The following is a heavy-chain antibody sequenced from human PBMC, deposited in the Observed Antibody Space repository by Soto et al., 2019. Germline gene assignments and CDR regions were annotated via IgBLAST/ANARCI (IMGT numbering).Heavy chain of an antibody. V-gene: IGHV4-59*01. Sequence: ASETLSLTCTVSGGSISSYYWSWIRQPPGKGLEWIGYIYYSGSTNYNPSLKSRVTISVDTSKNQFSLKLSSVTAADTAVYYCARGGSRDGYPPFDYWGQGTLVTVSS. D-gene: IGHD3-16*01. CDR1: GGSISSYY. CDR2: IYYSGST. J-gene: IGHJ4*02. CDR3: ARGGSRDGYPPFDY.